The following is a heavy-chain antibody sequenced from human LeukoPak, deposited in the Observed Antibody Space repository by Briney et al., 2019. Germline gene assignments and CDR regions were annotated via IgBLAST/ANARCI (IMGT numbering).Heavy chain of an antibody. CDR2: IHPGDSDT. V-gene: IGHV5-51*01. CDR3: ARRDCGGDCYSQSGLDP. D-gene: IGHD2-21*02. CDR1: GYTFTRYW. J-gene: IGHJ5*02. Sequence: GESPEISCKGSGYTFTRYWIAWVRQMPGKGLEWMGIIHPGDSDTRYSPSFQGQVTISADKSVSTAYVQWSSLRASDTAMYYCARRDCGGDCYSQSGLDPWGQGTLVT.